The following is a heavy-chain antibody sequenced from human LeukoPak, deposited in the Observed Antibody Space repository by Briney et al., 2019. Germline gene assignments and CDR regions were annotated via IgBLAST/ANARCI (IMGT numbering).Heavy chain of an antibody. V-gene: IGHV5-10-1*01. Sequence: GESLKISCKGSGYSFTSYWISWVRQMPGKGLEWMGRIDPSDSHTNYSPSFQGHVTISADKSISTAYLQWSSLKASDTAMYYCARRYYDILTGLWYAFDIWGQGTMVTVSS. D-gene: IGHD3-9*01. CDR1: GYSFTSYW. J-gene: IGHJ3*02. CDR2: IDPSDSHT. CDR3: ARRYYDILTGLWYAFDI.